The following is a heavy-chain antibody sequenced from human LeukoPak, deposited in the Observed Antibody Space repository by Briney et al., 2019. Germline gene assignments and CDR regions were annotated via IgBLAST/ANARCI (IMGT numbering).Heavy chain of an antibody. CDR3: ARVDGSGSGWFDP. CDR2: IIPIFGTA. J-gene: IGHJ5*02. D-gene: IGHD3-10*01. V-gene: IGHV1-69*13. Sequence: ASVKVSCKASGGTFSSYAISWVRQAPGQGLEWMGGIIPIFGTANYAQKFQGRVTITADESTSTAYMELSSLRSEDTAVYYCARVDGSGSGWFDPWGQGTLVTVSS. CDR1: GGTFSSYA.